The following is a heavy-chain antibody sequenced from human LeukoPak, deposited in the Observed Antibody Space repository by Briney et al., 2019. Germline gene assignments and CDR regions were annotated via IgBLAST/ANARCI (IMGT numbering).Heavy chain of an antibody. Sequence: PGGSLRLSCAASGFTFDDYAMHWVRQAPGKGLEWVSGISWNSGSIGYADSVKGRFTISRDNAKNSLYLQMNSLRAEDTALYYCAKDMGEMATIALGGMDVWGQGTTVTVSS. CDR3: AKDMGEMATIALGGMDV. V-gene: IGHV3-9*01. CDR2: ISWNSGSI. CDR1: GFTFDDYA. D-gene: IGHD5-24*01. J-gene: IGHJ6*02.